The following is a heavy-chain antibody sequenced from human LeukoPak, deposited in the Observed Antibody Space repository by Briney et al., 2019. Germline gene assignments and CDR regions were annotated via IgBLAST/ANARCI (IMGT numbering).Heavy chain of an antibody. V-gene: IGHV1-69*05. CDR3: AREPVAGTSFVFDY. J-gene: IGHJ4*02. CDR2: IIPIFGTA. Sequence: SVKVSCKASRGTFSSYAISWVRQAPGQGLEWMGGIIPIFGTANYAQKFQGRVTITTDESTSTAYMELSSLRSEDTAVYYCAREPVAGTSFVFDYWGQGTLVTVSS. CDR1: RGTFSSYA. D-gene: IGHD6-19*01.